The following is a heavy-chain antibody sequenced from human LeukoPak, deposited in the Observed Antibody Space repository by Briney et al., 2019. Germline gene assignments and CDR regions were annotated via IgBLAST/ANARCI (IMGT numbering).Heavy chain of an antibody. CDR1: GFTLSNYA. CDR2: IAGGGDSA. Sequence: GGSLRLSCAASGFTLSNYAVSWVRQAPGKGLEWVSAIAGGGDSAYYADSVRGRFTISRDNSRDTLFLQMNSLRAEDTATYYCAKPGFVSYYDSGGSNVYSDYWGRGTLVAVSS. J-gene: IGHJ4*02. CDR3: AKPGFVSYYDSGGSNVYSDY. V-gene: IGHV3-23*01. D-gene: IGHD3-22*01.